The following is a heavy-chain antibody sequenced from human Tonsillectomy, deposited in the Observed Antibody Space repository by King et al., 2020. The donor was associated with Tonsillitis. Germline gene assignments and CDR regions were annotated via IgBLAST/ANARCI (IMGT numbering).Heavy chain of an antibody. Sequence: QLVQSGGGLVQPGGSLSLSCAASGFTVSSNYMSWVRQAPGKGLEWVSVIYSGGSTYYADSVKGRFTISRDNSKNTLYLQMNSLRAEDTAVYYCAKYCSGGSCYSGWDYWGQGTLVTVSS. CDR1: GFTVSSNY. D-gene: IGHD2-15*01. V-gene: IGHV3-66*01. CDR2: IYSGGST. J-gene: IGHJ4*02. CDR3: AKYCSGGSCYSGWDY.